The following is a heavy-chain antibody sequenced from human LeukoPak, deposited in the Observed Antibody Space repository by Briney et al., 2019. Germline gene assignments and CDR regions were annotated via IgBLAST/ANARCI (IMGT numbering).Heavy chain of an antibody. D-gene: IGHD2-2*02. V-gene: IGHV3-21*04. Sequence: GGSLRLSCAASGFTFSSYSMNWVRQAPGKGLEWVSSISSSSSYIYYADSVKGRFTISRDNSKNTLYLQMNSLRAEDTAVYYCARGYPKSFFDYWGQGTLVTVSS. CDR3: ARGYPKSFFDY. CDR1: GFTFSSYS. CDR2: ISSSSSYI. J-gene: IGHJ4*02.